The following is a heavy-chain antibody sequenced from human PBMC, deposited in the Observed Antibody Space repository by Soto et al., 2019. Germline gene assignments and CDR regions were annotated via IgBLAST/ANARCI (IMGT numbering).Heavy chain of an antibody. V-gene: IGHV4-31*03. Sequence: SETLPLTCNVSGESITSGAFYWSWIRQHPGKGLEWIGYTSNSGNAYYNPSLKSRITMSIEASKNQLSLRLRSVTAADAAVYYCARALGGISSSGMQAWGQGTTVTVSS. J-gene: IGHJ6*02. CDR2: TSNSGNA. D-gene: IGHD2-21*01. CDR1: GESITSGAFY. CDR3: ARALGGISSSGMQA.